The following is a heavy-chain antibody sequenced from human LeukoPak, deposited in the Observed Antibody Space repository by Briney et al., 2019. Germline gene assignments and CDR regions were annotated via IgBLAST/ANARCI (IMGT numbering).Heavy chain of an antibody. J-gene: IGHJ4*02. CDR1: GFTFSTYP. V-gene: IGHV3-21*01. CDR2: IDPSSSYI. D-gene: IGHD3-10*01. CDR3: ARDEYGSGSLIDY. Sequence: GGSLRLSCSASGFTFSTYPMNWVRQAPGKGLEWVSSIDPSSSYIYYADSVRGRFTISRDNAQNSLYLQVNSLRAEDTAVYYCARDEYGSGSLIDYWGQGTLVTVSS.